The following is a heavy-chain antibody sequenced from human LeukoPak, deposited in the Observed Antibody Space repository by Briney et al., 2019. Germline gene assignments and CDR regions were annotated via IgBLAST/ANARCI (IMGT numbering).Heavy chain of an antibody. D-gene: IGHD3-10*01. CDR1: GFTFSSYW. J-gene: IGHJ4*02. V-gene: IGHV3-7*01. Sequence: GGSLRLSCVASGFTFSSYWATWVRQAPGKGLEWVANIDPDGSHQYYVDSVKGRFTISRDTAKNSLYLQMNSLGVDDTAVYYCARDHGRGSTDYFDYWGQGTLVTVSS. CDR3: ARDHGRGSTDYFDY. CDR2: IDPDGSHQ.